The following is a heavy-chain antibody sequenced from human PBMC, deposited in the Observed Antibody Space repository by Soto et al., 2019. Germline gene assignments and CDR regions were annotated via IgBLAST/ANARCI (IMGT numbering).Heavy chain of an antibody. CDR3: AKHRLEVAGYLPGMDV. CDR1: GFTFSSYG. J-gene: IGHJ6*02. CDR2: ISHDGSNK. V-gene: IGHV3-30*18. Sequence: QVQLVESGGGVVQPGRSLRLSCAASGFTFSSYGMHWVRQAPGKGLEWVAVISHDGSNKYFADSVKGRFTISRDNSQNTPYLQMNSLRDEDKAVYYCAKHRLEVAGYLPGMDVWGQGTTVTVSS. D-gene: IGHD6-19*01.